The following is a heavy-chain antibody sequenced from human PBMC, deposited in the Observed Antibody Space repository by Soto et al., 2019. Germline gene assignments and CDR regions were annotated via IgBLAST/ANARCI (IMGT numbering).Heavy chain of an antibody. CDR2: IYYSGST. V-gene: IGHV4-31*03. Sequence: PSETLSLTCTVPSGSISSGGYSWSWNRQHPGKGLEWGGYIYYSGSTYYNPSLKSRVTISVDTSKNQFSLKLSSVTAADTAVYYCARDVIVEYYYDSSGYYYPLGAFDIWGQGTMVT. J-gene: IGHJ3*02. CDR1: SGSISSGGYS. D-gene: IGHD3-22*01. CDR3: ARDVIVEYYYDSSGYYYPLGAFDI.